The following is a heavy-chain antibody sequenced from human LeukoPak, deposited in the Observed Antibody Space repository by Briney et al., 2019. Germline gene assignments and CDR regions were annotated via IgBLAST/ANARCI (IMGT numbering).Heavy chain of an antibody. J-gene: IGHJ4*02. Sequence: SQTLSLTCAISGDSVSSNSVAWNWVRQSPSRGLEWLGRTYYRSKWFFDYAVSVKSRITISPDTSKNQFSLQLNSVTPEDTAVYYCARGATAHFDYWGQGFLVTVSS. CDR1: GDSVSSNSVA. CDR2: TYYRSKWFF. CDR3: ARGATAHFDY. V-gene: IGHV6-1*01. D-gene: IGHD5-12*01.